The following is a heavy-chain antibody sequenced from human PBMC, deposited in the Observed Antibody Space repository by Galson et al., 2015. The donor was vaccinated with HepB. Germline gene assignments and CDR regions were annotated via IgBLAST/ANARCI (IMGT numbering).Heavy chain of an antibody. Sequence: SLRLSCAASGFTFRTYSMNWVRQAPGKGLEWVSSISADNSYIFYADSVKGRFTISRDNSKNSLHLQMNSLRAEDTAVYYCARDAFGYCSGGSCYSAGWFDAWGQGTLATVSS. D-gene: IGHD2-15*01. CDR1: GFTFRTYS. CDR2: ISADNSYI. J-gene: IGHJ5*02. V-gene: IGHV3-21*01. CDR3: ARDAFGYCSGGSCYSAGWFDA.